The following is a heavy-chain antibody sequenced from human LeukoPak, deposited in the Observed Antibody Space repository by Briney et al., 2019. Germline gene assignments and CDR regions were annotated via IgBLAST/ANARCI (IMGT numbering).Heavy chain of an antibody. V-gene: IGHV4-34*01. J-gene: IGHJ4*02. D-gene: IGHD5-12*01. Sequence: SETLSLTCAVYGGSFSGYYWSWIRQPPGKGLEWIGEINHSGSTNYNPSLKSRVTISVDTSKNQFSLKLSSVTAADTAVYYCARAGIVATITNFDYWGQGTLVTVSS. CDR3: ARAGIVATITNFDY. CDR1: GGSFSGYY. CDR2: INHSGST.